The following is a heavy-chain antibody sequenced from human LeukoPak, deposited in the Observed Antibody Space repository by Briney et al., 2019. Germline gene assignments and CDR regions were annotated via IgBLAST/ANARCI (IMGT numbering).Heavy chain of an antibody. CDR1: GFAFSRSW. D-gene: IGHD4-17*01. CDR2: IKQDGSEK. V-gene: IGHV3-7*05. J-gene: IGHJ4*02. Sequence: PGGSLRLSCAASGFAFSRSWMNWARQAPGKGLEWVANIKQDGSEKYYVGSVKGRFTISRDNAKNSLYLQMNSLRAEDTAMYYCARVGDDYGDYSDYWGQGTLVTVSS. CDR3: ARVGDDYGDYSDY.